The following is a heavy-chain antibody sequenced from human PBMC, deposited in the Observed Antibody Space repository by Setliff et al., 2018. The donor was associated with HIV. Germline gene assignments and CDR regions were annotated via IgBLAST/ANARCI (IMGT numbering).Heavy chain of an antibody. Sequence: SETLSLTCAVYGGSFSGYYWSWIRQPPGKGLEWIGKVTHSGRTNYNPSLESRVTTSVDTSKKQFSLRLTSVTAADTAVYYCARGPTTVTTYFDYWGQGTLVTVSS. CDR2: VTHSGRT. J-gene: IGHJ4*02. V-gene: IGHV4-34*01. D-gene: IGHD4-17*01. CDR1: GGSFSGYY. CDR3: ARGPTTVTTYFDY.